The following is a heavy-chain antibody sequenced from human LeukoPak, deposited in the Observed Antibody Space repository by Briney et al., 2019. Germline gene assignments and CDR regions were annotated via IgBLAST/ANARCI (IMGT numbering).Heavy chain of an antibody. D-gene: IGHD3-10*01. Sequence: GGSLRLSCAASGFTFNNYAMSWVRQAPGKGLEWVSGISGSTTGIYYADSVKGRFTISRDNSKNTLYLQMNSLRGDDTAVYYCAKGGSPVFYGSGRFDYWGQGTLVTVSS. V-gene: IGHV3-23*01. CDR1: GFTFNNYA. CDR2: ISGSTTGI. CDR3: AKGGSPVFYGSGRFDY. J-gene: IGHJ4*02.